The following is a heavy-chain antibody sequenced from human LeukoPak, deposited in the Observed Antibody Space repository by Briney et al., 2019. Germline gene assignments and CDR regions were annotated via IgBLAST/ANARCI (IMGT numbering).Heavy chain of an antibody. CDR1: GGSISSYY. V-gene: IGHV4-59*01. CDR3: ARGPTGTFDY. CDR2: IYYSGST. Sequence: PSETLSLTCTVSGGSISSYYWSWIRQPPGKGLEWIGYIYYSGSTNYNPSPKSRVTISVDTSKNQFSLKLSSVTAADTAVYYCARGPTGTFDYWGQGTLVTVSS. D-gene: IGHD1-1*01. J-gene: IGHJ4*02.